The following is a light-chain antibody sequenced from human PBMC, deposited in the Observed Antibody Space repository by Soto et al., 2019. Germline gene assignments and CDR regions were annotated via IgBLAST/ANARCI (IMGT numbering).Light chain of an antibody. Sequence: AIQLTPSPSSLSASVGDRVTITCRASQGISSALAWYQQKPGKAPKLLIYDASSLESGVPSRFSGSGSGTDFTLTISSLQPEDIDTEYSQLYTNYLHAALPIT. CDR1: QGISSA. CDR3: QLYTNYLHAALPIT. V-gene: IGKV1D-13*01. CDR2: DAS. J-gene: IGKJ5*01.